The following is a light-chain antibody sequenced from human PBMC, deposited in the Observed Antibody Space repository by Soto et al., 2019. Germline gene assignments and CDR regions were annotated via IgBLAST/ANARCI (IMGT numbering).Light chain of an antibody. CDR3: QQYYTTPWT. V-gene: IGKV4-1*01. Sequence: DIVMTQSPESLAVSLGERATINCKSSQSVLYSSNNKNYLAWYQQKPGQPPKALIYWASTRESGVPDRFSGSGSGTDFTLTISSLQAEDVAVYYCQQYYTTPWTFGQGTKVEIK. CDR1: QSVLYSSNNKNY. J-gene: IGKJ1*01. CDR2: WAS.